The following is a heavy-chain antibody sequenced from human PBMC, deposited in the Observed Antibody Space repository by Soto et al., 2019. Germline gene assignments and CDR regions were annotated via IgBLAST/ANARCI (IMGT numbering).Heavy chain of an antibody. J-gene: IGHJ4*02. CDR3: ARSDYGSGSYYFDY. CDR1: GGSISSSNW. D-gene: IGHD3-10*01. V-gene: IGHV4-4*02. CDR2: IYHSGST. Sequence: PSETLSLTCAVSGGSISSSNWWSFFRQPPGKGLEWIGEIYHSGSTNYNPSLKSRVTISVDKSKNQFSLKLSSVTAADTAVYYCARSDYGSGSYYFDYWGQGTLVTVSS.